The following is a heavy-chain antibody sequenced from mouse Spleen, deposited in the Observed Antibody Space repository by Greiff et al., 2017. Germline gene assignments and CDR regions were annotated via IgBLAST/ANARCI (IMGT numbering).Heavy chain of an antibody. CDR3: AREDGYDWYFDV. CDR1: GYSITSDYA. CDR2: ISYSGST. Sequence: EVQLQQSGPGLVKPSQSLSLTCTVTGYSITSDYAWNWIRQFPGNKLEWMGYISYSGSTSYNPSLKSRISITRDTSKNQFFLQLNSVTTEDTATYYCAREDGYDWYFDVWGAGTTVTVSS. D-gene: IGHD2-3*01. J-gene: IGHJ1*01. V-gene: IGHV3-2*02.